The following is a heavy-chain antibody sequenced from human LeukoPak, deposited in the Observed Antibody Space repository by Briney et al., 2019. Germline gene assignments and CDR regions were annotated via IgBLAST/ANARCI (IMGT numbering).Heavy chain of an antibody. CDR1: GYTFTGYS. CDR2: INPNSGGT. V-gene: IGHV1-2*02. CDR3: ARDNFPYYYFYYMDV. Sequence: ASVKVSCKASGYTFTGYSMHWVRQAPGQGLEWMGWINPNSGGTNYAQKFQGRVTMTRDTSISTAYMELSRLRSDDTAVYYCARDNFPYYYFYYMDVWGKGTTVTVSS. J-gene: IGHJ6*03.